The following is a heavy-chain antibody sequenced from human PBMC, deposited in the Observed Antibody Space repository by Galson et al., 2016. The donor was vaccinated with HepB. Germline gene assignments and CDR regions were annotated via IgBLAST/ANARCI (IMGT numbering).Heavy chain of an antibody. CDR3: ARSTYSSGWYSGWFDL. Sequence: SETLSLTCGVHGGSFTAYYWSWIRQAPGKGLEWIGEMNHSGSANYNPPLRSRVTMSVDRSRNRFSLKLSSVTAADTAVYYCARSTYSSGWYSGWFDLWGQGIVVTVSS. J-gene: IGHJ5*02. CDR1: GGSFTAYY. V-gene: IGHV4-34*01. D-gene: IGHD6-19*01. CDR2: MNHSGSA.